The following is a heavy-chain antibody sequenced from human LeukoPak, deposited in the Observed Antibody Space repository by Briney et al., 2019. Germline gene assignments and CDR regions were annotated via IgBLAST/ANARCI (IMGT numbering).Heavy chain of an antibody. CDR2: ISSSSSMI. J-gene: IGHJ4*02. CDR1: GFTFSSYS. D-gene: IGHD3-10*01. CDR3: ARGEYGSGSYHIDY. V-gene: IGHV3-48*04. Sequence: GGSLRLSCGASGFTFSSYSMNWVRQAPGKGLEWVSYISSSSSMIYYADSVKGRFTISRDNAKNSLYLQMNSLRAKDTAVYYCARGEYGSGSYHIDYWGQGTLVTVSS.